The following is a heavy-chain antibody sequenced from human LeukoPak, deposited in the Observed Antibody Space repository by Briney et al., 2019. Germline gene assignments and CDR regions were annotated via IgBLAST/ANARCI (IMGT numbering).Heavy chain of an antibody. V-gene: IGHV4-38-2*02. CDR3: ARDCSGGSCYFDY. D-gene: IGHD2-15*01. CDR2: IYHSGST. J-gene: IGHJ4*02. Sequence: SETLSLTCTVSGYSISSGYYWGWIRQPPGKGLEWIGSIYHSGSTYYNPSLKSRVTISVDTSKNQFSLKLSSVTAADTAVYYCARDCSGGSCYFDYWGQGTLVTVSS. CDR1: GYSISSGYY.